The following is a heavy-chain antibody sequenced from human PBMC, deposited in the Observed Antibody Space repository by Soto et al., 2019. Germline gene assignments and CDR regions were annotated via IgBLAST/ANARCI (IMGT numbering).Heavy chain of an antibody. V-gene: IGHV1-69*13. J-gene: IGHJ5*02. CDR3: ARSGAARLQNWFDP. CDR1: GGTFSSYA. CDR2: IIPIFGTA. Sequence: SVKVSCKASGGTFSSYAISWVRQAPGQGLEWMGGIIPIFGTANYAQKFQGRVTITADESTSTAYMELSSLRSEDTAVYYCARSGAARLQNWFDPWGQGTLVTAPQ. D-gene: IGHD6-6*01.